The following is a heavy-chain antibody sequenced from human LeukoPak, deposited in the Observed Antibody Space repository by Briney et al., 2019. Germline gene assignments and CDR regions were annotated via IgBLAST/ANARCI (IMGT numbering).Heavy chain of an antibody. D-gene: IGHD4-11*01. Sequence: ASVKVSCKASGYTFTGYYMHWVRQAPGQGLEWMGWINPNSGGTNYAQKFQGRVTMTRDTSISTAYMELSRLRSDDTAVYYCARSPTGRDWFDPWGQGTLVTVSS. CDR3: ARSPTGRDWFDP. CDR2: INPNSGGT. CDR1: GYTFTGYY. V-gene: IGHV1-2*02. J-gene: IGHJ5*02.